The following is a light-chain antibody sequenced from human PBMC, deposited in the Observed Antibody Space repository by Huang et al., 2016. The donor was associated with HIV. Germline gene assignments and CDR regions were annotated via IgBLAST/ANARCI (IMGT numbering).Light chain of an antibody. CDR2: LGS. J-gene: IGKJ3*01. CDR3: MQGLQTLPFT. Sequence: DIVMTQSPLSLPVTPGEPASISCRSSQSLLHSNGYNYFDWYLQKPGQAPQLLIYLGSNRAYGAPDRFSGSGAGTDFTLKISRVEAEDVGVYYCMQGLQTLPFTFGPGTKVDIK. CDR1: QSLLHSNGYNY. V-gene: IGKV2-28*01.